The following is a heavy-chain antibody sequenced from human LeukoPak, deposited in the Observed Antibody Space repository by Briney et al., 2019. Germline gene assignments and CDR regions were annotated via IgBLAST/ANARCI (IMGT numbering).Heavy chain of an antibody. J-gene: IGHJ6*03. V-gene: IGHV4-61*01. D-gene: IGHD5-18*01. CDR1: SYSISSGYY. CDR2: IYYSGST. CDR3: ARTEESGYSYGYFGYYYYMDV. Sequence: PSETLSLTCTVSSYSISSGYYWSWIRQPPGKGLEYIGYIYYSGSTNYNPSLKSRVTISVDTSKNQFSLKLSSVTAADTAVYYCARTEESGYSYGYFGYYYYMDVWGKGTTVTVSS.